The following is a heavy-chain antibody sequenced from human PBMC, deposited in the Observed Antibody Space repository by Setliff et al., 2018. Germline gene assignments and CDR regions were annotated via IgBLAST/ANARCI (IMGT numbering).Heavy chain of an antibody. CDR3: ARDSHPLRYFL. D-gene: IGHD3-9*01. CDR1: GGSISSGSYY. V-gene: IGHV4-61*10. J-gene: IGHJ4*02. CDR2: IYYSGNSNYDT. Sequence: SETLSLTCTVSGGSISSGSYYWSWIRQPAGKGLEWIGYIYYSGNSNYDTNYNPSLKSRVTISLDTSKSQLSLTLTSVTAADTAVYYCARDSHPLRYFLWGQGTLVTVSS.